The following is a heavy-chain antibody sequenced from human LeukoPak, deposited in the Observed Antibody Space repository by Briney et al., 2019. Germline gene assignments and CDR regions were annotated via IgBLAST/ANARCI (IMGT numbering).Heavy chain of an antibody. CDR1: GYTVTDYY. CDR2: IHPNSGGT. D-gene: IGHD6-6*01. CDR3: GRKSAARKTSEFDY. V-gene: IGHV1-2*02. Sequence: ASVKVSCKAAGYTVTDYYMNWVRQSPGQGLGWMRWIHPNSGGTNYAQKFQGRVTMTRDTSINTAYMELSRLTSDDTAVYYCGRKSAARKTSEFDYWGQGTLVTVSS. J-gene: IGHJ4*02.